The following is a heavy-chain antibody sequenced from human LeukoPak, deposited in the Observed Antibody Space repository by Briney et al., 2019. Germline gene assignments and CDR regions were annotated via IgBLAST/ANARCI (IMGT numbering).Heavy chain of an antibody. CDR2: INPSGGST. CDR3: ARIHRYDSSGYYYENWFDP. CDR1: GYTFTSYY. J-gene: IGHJ5*02. V-gene: IGHV1-46*01. Sequence: GASVKVSCKASGYTFTSYYMHWVRQAPGQGLEWMGIINPSGGSTSYAQKFQGRVTMTRDTSTSTVYMELSSLRSEDTAVYYCARIHRYDSSGYYYENWFDPWGQGTLVTVSS. D-gene: IGHD3-22*01.